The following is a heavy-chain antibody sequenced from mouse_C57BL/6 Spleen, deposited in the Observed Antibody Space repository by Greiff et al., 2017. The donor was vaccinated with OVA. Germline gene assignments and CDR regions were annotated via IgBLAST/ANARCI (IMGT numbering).Heavy chain of an antibody. CDR2: ISSGSSTI. Sequence: EVKLVESGGGLVKPGGSLKLSCAASGFTFSDYGMHWVRQAPEKGLEWVAYISSGSSTIYYADTVKGRFTISRDNAKNTLFLQMTSLRSEDTAMYYCARDYGHMDYWGQGTSVTVSS. J-gene: IGHJ4*01. CDR1: GFTFSDYG. D-gene: IGHD1-1*02. V-gene: IGHV5-17*01. CDR3: ARDYGHMDY.